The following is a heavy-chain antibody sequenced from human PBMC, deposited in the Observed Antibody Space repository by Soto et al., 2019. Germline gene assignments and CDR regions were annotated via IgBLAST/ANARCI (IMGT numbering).Heavy chain of an antibody. J-gene: IGHJ6*02. V-gene: IGHV3-74*01. CDR1: GFTFGSYW. CDR2: IDSDGSST. CDR3: ARGRPYAMDV. Sequence: PGGSLRLSCAASGFTFGSYWMNWVRQAPGKGLVWVSRIDSDGSSTTYADSVKGRFTTSRDNAKNTLYLQMSSLRVEDTAVYYCARGRPYAMDVWGQGTTVIVYS.